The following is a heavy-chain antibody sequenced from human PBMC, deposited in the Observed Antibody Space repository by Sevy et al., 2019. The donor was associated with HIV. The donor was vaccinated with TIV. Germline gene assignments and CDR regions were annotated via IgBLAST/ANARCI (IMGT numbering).Heavy chain of an antibody. J-gene: IGHJ6*03. CDR1: GFNFYSYA. D-gene: IGHD3-10*01. V-gene: IGHV3-23*01. Sequence: GGSLRLSCAASGFNFYSYAMIWVRQAPGKGLEWVSGISGSGRTTEYAHSVKGRFTISRDNSKNTVSLQMSGLRAEDTALYYCAKDVGYGYYGSGKSYYYMDVWGKGTTVTVSS. CDR2: ISGSGRTT. CDR3: AKDVGYGYYGSGKSYYYMDV.